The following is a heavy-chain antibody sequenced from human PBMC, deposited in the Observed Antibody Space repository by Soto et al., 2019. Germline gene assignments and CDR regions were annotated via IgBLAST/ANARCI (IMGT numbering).Heavy chain of an antibody. CDR3: ARAGYTSEGYFDY. CDR1: GFTFSSYS. J-gene: IGHJ4*02. Sequence: GGSLRLSCAASGFTFSSYSMNWVRQAPGKGLEWVSSISSSSSYIYYADSVKGRFTISRDNAKNSLYLQMNSLRAEDTAVYYCARAGYTSEGYFDYWGQGTLVTVSS. V-gene: IGHV3-21*01. D-gene: IGHD3-16*02. CDR2: ISSSSSYI.